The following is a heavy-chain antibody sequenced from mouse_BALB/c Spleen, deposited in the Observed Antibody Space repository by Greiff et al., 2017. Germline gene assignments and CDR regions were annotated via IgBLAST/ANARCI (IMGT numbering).Heavy chain of an antibody. CDR2: IYPSDSYT. CDR1: GYTFTSYW. J-gene: IGHJ3*01. V-gene: IGHV1-69*02. CDR3: TRGVGYGAIAY. D-gene: IGHD1-2*01. Sequence: QVQLQQPGAELVRPGASVKLSCKASGYTFTSYWINWVKQRPGQGLEWIGNIYPSDSYTNYNQKFKDKATLTVDKSSSTAYMQLSSPTSEDSAVYYCTRGVGYGAIAYWGQGTLVTVSA.